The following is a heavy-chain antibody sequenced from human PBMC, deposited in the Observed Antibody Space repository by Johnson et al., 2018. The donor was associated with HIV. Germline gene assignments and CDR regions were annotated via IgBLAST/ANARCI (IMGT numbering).Heavy chain of an antibody. CDR3: TTVSVSLGNAFDI. V-gene: IGHV3-15*01. J-gene: IGHJ3*02. CDR2: IKSKTDGGTT. Sequence: VQLVESGGGVVQSGRSLRLSCAASGFTFSSYAMHWVRQAPGKGLEWVGRIKSKTDGGTTDYAAPVKGRFTISRDDSKNTLYLQMNSLKTEDTAVYYFTTVSVSLGNAFDIWGQGTMVTVSS. CDR1: GFTFSSYA.